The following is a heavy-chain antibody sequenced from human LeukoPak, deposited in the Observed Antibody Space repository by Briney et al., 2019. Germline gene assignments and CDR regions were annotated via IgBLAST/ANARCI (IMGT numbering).Heavy chain of an antibody. CDR1: GFTVSSNY. CDR3: ARGHDYDSSVAY. V-gene: IGHV3-66*01. J-gene: IGHJ4*02. D-gene: IGHD3-22*01. Sequence: GGSLRLSCAASGFTVSSNYMSWVRQAPGKGLDWVSVIYSGGSTYSADSVKGRFTISRDNSKNTLYLQMNSLRAEDTAVYYCARGHDYDSSVAYWGQGTLVTVSS. CDR2: IYSGGST.